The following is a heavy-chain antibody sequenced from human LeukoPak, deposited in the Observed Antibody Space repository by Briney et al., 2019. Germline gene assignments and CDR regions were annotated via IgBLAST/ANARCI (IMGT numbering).Heavy chain of an antibody. CDR2: IYYSGST. CDR3: ARGVVAGKSWSHFDY. CDR1: GGSISSYY. J-gene: IGHJ4*02. V-gene: IGHV4-59*08. Sequence: TSETLSLTCTVSGGSISSYYWSWIRQPPGKGLEWIGYIYYSGSTNYNPSLKSQVTISVDTSKNQFSLKVSSVTAADTAVYYCARGVVAGKSWSHFDYWGQGTLVTVSS. D-gene: IGHD6-19*01.